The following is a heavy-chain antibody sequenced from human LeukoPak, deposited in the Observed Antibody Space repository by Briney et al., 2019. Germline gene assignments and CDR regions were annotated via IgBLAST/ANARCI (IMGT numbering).Heavy chain of an antibody. CDR1: GFTFSGSA. D-gene: IGHD1-1*01. CDR3: TRYNVGFES. V-gene: IGHV3-73*01. CDR2: IRSKTNSYAT. Sequence: GSLRLSCAAYGFTFSGSAMHWVRQASGKGLEWVGRIRSKTNSYATSYAASVKGRFALSRDDSKNTAYLQMNSLKTEDTAVYYCTRYNVGFESWGQGTLVTVSS. J-gene: IGHJ4*02.